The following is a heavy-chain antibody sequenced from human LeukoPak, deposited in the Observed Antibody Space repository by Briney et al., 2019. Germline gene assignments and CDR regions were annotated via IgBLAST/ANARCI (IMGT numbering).Heavy chain of an antibody. V-gene: IGHV1-2*02. D-gene: IGHD6-13*01. CDR1: GYTFTGFY. CDR3: ARWDGYSSSPDY. J-gene: IGHJ4*02. CDR2: INPNSADT. Sequence: GASVKVSCKASGYTFTGFYMHWVRQAPGQGLEWMGWINPNSADTDYAQQFLGRVTMTRDMSISTIYMELTRLRSDDTALYYCARWDGYSSSPDYWGQGTLVTVSS.